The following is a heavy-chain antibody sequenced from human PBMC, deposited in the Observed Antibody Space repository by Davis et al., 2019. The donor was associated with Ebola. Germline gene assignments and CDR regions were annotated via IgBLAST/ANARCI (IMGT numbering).Heavy chain of an antibody. J-gene: IGHJ4*02. Sequence: AASVKVSCKASGYTFTSYGISWVRQAPGQGLEWMGIINPSGGSTSYAQKFQGRVTFTADKSTSTAYMELSSLRSEDTAVYYCAREDTGATLDYWGQGTLVTVSS. CDR1: GYTFTSYG. D-gene: IGHD1-1*01. CDR3: AREDTGATLDY. V-gene: IGHV1-46*01. CDR2: INPSGGST.